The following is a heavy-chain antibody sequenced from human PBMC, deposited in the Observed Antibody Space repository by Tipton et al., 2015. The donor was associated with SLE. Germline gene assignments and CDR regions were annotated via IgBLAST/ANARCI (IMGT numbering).Heavy chain of an antibody. V-gene: IGHV4-61*09. CDR2: IYTSGST. CDR3: ARQRMTTVTTGWFDS. D-gene: IGHD4-17*01. Sequence: TLSLTCTVSGGSISSGSYFWGWIRQPAGKGLEWIGHIYTSGSTNYNPSLKSRVSLSVDTSKNQFSLSLNSVTAADTAVYYCARQRMTTVTTGWFDSWGQGTLVTVSS. CDR1: GGSISSGSYF. J-gene: IGHJ5*01.